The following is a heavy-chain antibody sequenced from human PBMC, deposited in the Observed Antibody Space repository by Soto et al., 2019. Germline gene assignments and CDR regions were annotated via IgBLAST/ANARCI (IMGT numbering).Heavy chain of an antibody. CDR2: IWYDGSNK. CDR1: GFTFSTYV. Sequence: GGSLRLSCAASGFTFSTYVMHWVRQAPGKGLEWVAVIWYDGSNKYYADSVKGRFTISRDNSKNTLYLQMNRLRAEDTAVYYCASLSDAFDIWGQGTMVTVSS. CDR3: ASLSDAFDI. J-gene: IGHJ3*02. V-gene: IGHV3-33*01.